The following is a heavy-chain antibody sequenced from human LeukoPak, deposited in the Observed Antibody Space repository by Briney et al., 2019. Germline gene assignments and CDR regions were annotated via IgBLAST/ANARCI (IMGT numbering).Heavy chain of an antibody. CDR2: IYYSGST. CDR1: GGSISSYY. CDR3: ARDLAAAGTRWFDP. V-gene: IGHV4-59*01. J-gene: IGHJ5*02. Sequence: PSETLSLTCTVSGGSISSYYWSWIRQPPGKGLEWIGYIYYSGSTNYNPSLKSRVTISVDTSKNQFSLKLSSVTAADTAVYYCARDLAAAGTRWFDPWGQGTLVTVSS. D-gene: IGHD6-13*01.